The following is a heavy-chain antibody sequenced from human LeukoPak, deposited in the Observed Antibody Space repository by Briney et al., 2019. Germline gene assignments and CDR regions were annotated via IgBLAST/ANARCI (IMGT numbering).Heavy chain of an antibody. CDR2: IHSSGST. V-gene: IGHV4-31*03. CDR3: ARGPTGGYVGWFDP. CDR1: GGSVSNGGDY. D-gene: IGHD2-2*01. Sequence: PSETLSLTCTVSGGSVSNGGDYWSWIRQLPGKGLEWIGYIHSSGSTYYNPSLKSRVTISLDPSKDQFSLKLTSVTAADTAVYYCARGPTGGYVGWFDPWGQGTLVTVPS. J-gene: IGHJ5*02.